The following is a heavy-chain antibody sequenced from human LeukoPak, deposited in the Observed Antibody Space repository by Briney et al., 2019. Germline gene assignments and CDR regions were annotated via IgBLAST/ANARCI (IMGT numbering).Heavy chain of an antibody. CDR2: IYYSGST. CDR1: GGSISGSSYY. D-gene: IGHD5-18*01. Sequence: SETLSLTCTVSGGSISGSSYYWGWIRQPPGKGLEWIGSIYYSGSTYYNPSLKSRVTISVDTSKNQFSLKLNSVTATDTAVYYCARLPTGYPNWFDTWGQGILVTVSS. J-gene: IGHJ5*02. CDR3: ARLPTGYPNWFDT. V-gene: IGHV4-39*01.